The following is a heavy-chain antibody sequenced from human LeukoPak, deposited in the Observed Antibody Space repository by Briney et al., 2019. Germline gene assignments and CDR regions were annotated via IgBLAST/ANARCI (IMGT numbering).Heavy chain of an antibody. J-gene: IGHJ4*02. CDR1: GFTFSTYS. CDR3: AKDTHMTTVTPNFDY. D-gene: IGHD4-17*01. V-gene: IGHV3-21*04. CDR2: ISSSGSYI. Sequence: GGSLRLSCAASGFTFSTYSMNWVRQAPGKGLEWVSSISSSGSYIYYADSVEGRFTISRDNAKNSLYLQMNSLRAEDTAVYYCAKDTHMTTVTPNFDYWGQGTLVTVSS.